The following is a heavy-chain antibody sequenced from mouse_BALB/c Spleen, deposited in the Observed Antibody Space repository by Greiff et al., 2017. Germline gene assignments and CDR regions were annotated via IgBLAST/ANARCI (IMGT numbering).Heavy chain of an antibody. CDR3: ARNDYDYIAY. D-gene: IGHD2-4*01. CDR2: ISSGSSTI. V-gene: IGHV5-17*02. CDR1: GFTFSSFG. Sequence: EVKLMESGGGLVQPGGSRKLSCAASGFTFSSFGMHWVRQAPEKGLEWVAYISSGSSTIYYADTVKGRFTISRDNPKNTLFLQMTSLRSEDTAMYYCARNDYDYIAYWGQGTLVTVSA. J-gene: IGHJ3*01.